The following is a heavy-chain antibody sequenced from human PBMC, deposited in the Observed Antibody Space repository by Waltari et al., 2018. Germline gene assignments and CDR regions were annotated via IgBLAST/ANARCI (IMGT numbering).Heavy chain of an antibody. CDR1: GFTFSSYD. CDR2: IGTAGDT. V-gene: IGHV3-13*01. J-gene: IGHJ6*02. Sequence: EVQLVESGGGLVQPGGSLRLSCAASGFTFSSYDMHWVRQATGKGLEWVSAIGTAGDTYYPGSVKGRFTISRENAKNSLYLQMNSLRAGDTAVYYCARMNVVDYYYGMDVWGQGTTVTVSS. D-gene: IGHD2-15*01. CDR3: ARMNVVDYYYGMDV.